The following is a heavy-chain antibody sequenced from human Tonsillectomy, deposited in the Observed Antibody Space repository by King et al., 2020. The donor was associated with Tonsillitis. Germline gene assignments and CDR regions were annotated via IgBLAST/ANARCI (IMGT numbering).Heavy chain of an antibody. D-gene: IGHD3-3*01. CDR1: GVSISSGTYY. CDR2: IYSGGNT. J-gene: IGHJ4*02. CDR3: ARAGMYYDLWSGFFDY. Sequence: VQLQESGPRLVKPSQTLSLTCTVSGVSISSGTYYWSWIRQPAGKGLEWIGRIYSGGNTNYNPPLRSRVTMSVDTSKNQFSLNMNSVTAADTAVYYCARAGMYYDLWSGFFDYWGQGALVTVSS. V-gene: IGHV4-61*02.